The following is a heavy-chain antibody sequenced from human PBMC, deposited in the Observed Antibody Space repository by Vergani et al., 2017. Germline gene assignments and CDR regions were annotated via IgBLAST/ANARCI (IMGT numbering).Heavy chain of an antibody. CDR3: VRGGRGDHGDFWSRLGP. J-gene: IGHJ5*02. CDR1: GFALNRHA. D-gene: IGHD3-3*01. CDR2: ISYDGSNK. Sequence: QVQLVESGGGVVQPGTSLRLSCVVSGFALNRHAMYWVRQAPGKGLEWVVGISYDGSNKYYADSVKGRFTIYKDNTVDMLSLQMNSLRPDDTAVYYCVRGGRGDHGDFWSRLGPWGQGTRVIVSS. V-gene: IGHV3-30*03.